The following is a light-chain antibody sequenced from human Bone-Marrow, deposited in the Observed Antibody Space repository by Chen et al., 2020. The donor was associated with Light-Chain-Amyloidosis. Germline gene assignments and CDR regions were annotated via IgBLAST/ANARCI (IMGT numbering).Light chain of an antibody. Sequence: QSALTQPASVSASTGKSITISCTGTSSDVGGYNYVSWYQQHPGKAPKLMIYDVSYRPSGVSNRFSGSKSGNTASLTISGLQAEDEADYYCSSYTSSSAVFGGGTKLTVL. CDR3: SSYTSSSAV. CDR2: DVS. J-gene: IGLJ3*02. CDR1: SSDVGGYNY. V-gene: IGLV2-14*03.